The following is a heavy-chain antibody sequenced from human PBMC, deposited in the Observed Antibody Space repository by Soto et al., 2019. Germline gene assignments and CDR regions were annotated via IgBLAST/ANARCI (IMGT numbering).Heavy chain of an antibody. CDR3: ARGASSAIWYFDL. CDR1: GFTFSSYD. CDR2: IGTAGDT. J-gene: IGHJ2*01. Sequence: EVQLVESGGGLVQPGGSLRLSCAASGFTFSSYDMHWVRQVKGKGLEWVSAIGTAGDTYYPGSVKGRFTISRANAKNSLDVQMNSLRAEGTAVYFCARGASSAIWYFDLWGRGTLVTVSS. D-gene: IGHD6-6*01. V-gene: IGHV3-13*01.